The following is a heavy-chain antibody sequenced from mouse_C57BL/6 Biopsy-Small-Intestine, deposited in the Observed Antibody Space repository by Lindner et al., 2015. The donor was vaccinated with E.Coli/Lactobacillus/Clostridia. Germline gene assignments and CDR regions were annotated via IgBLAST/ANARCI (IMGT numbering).Heavy chain of an antibody. CDR3: ARGGGYYDWYFDV. Sequence: QESGAELVKPGASVKISCKASGYAFSSYWMNWVKQRPGKGLEWIGQIYPGDGDTNYNGKFKGKATLTADKSSSTAYMQLSSLTSEDSAVYFCARGGGYYDWYFDVWGTGTTVTVSS. CDR2: IYPGDGDT. V-gene: IGHV1-80*01. CDR1: GYAFSSYW. J-gene: IGHJ1*03. D-gene: IGHD2-3*01.